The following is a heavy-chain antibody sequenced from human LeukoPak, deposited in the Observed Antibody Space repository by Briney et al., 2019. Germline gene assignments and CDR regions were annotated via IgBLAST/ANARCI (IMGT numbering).Heavy chain of an antibody. CDR3: ARALPSRRYYFDY. CDR1: GFTFSSYS. D-gene: IGHD6-13*01. CDR2: ISTSGTTI. V-gene: IGHV3-48*04. Sequence: PGGSLRLSCAASGFTFSSYSMNWVRQAPGKGLEWVSYISTSGTTIYCADSVKGRFTISRDNAKNSLYLQMNSLRAEDTAVYYCARALPSRRYYFDYWGQGTLVTVSS. J-gene: IGHJ4*02.